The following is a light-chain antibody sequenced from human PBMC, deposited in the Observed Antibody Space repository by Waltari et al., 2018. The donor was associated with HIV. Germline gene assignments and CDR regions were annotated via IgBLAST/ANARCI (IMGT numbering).Light chain of an antibody. J-gene: IGKJ4*01. Sequence: DIVMTQSPDSLAVSLGERATLNCKSSQSVLYSSNNKNYLAWYQQKPGQPPKLLIYWASTRESGVPDRISGSGSGTDFTLTINSLQAEDVALYFCQQYYSTPPTFGGGTKVEIK. CDR3: QQYYSTPPT. V-gene: IGKV4-1*01. CDR1: QSVLYSSNNKNY. CDR2: WAS.